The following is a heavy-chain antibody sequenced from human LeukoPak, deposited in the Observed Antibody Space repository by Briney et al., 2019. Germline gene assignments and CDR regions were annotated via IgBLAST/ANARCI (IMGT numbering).Heavy chain of an antibody. CDR1: GYTFTTNA. V-gene: IGHV1-3*01. J-gene: IGHJ4*02. Sequence: ASVKVSCKTSGYTFTTNAMHWVRQAPGQRLEWMGWINAGTGNTRYSQKFQGRVTISKDTSASTVYMELSSLRSEDTAVYYCARDPRYCSGDSCQSLDYWGQGTLVTVSS. CDR2: INAGTGNT. D-gene: IGHD2-15*01. CDR3: ARDPRYCSGDSCQSLDY.